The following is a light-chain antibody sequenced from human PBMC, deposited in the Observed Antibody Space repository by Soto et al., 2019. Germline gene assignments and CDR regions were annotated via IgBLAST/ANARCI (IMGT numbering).Light chain of an antibody. CDR1: SGSVSTSYF. Sequence: QTVVTQEPSFSVSPGRTVTLTCGLSSGSVSTSYFPSWYQQTPGQAPRTLIFSTDTRSSGVPDRFSGSILGKKAALAITGAQADDESDYSCVLYMGSGIWVFGGGTKLTVL. CDR2: STD. CDR3: VLYMGSGIWV. V-gene: IGLV8-61*01. J-gene: IGLJ3*02.